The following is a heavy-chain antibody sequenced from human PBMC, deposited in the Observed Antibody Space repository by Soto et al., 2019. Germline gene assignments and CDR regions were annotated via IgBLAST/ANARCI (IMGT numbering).Heavy chain of an antibody. CDR3: ARDHSRAHGMDV. J-gene: IGHJ6*02. D-gene: IGHD2-15*01. V-gene: IGHV1-46*01. Sequence: ASVKVSCKASGYTFTSYYMHWVRQAPGQGLEWMGIVNPSGGNTSYAQKFQGRVTMTRDTSTSTVYMELSSLRSEDTAVYYCARDHSRAHGMDVWGQATTVTVSS. CDR2: VNPSGGNT. CDR1: GYTFTSYY.